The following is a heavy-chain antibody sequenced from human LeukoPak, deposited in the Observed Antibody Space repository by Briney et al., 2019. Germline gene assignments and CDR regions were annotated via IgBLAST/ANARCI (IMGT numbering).Heavy chain of an antibody. J-gene: IGHJ5*02. CDR2: IIPILGIA. V-gene: IGHV1-69*04. D-gene: IGHD2-15*01. Sequence: SVKVSCKASGGTFSSYAISWVRQAPGQGLEWMGRIIPILGIANYAQKFQGRVTITTDKSTSTAYMELSSLRSEDTAVYYCASRGGHDLVVVAGGWFDPWGQGSLVTVSS. CDR3: ASRGGHDLVVVAGGWFDP. CDR1: GGTFSSYA.